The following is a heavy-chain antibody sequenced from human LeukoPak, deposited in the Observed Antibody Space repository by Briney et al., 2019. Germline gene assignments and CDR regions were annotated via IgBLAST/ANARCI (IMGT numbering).Heavy chain of an antibody. CDR3: AKETGRYGDYQYFQH. D-gene: IGHD4-17*01. CDR1: GFTFNRDW. J-gene: IGHJ1*01. CDR2: IKEDGSEK. V-gene: IGHV3-7*03. Sequence: GGSLRLSCAASGFTFNRDWTAWVRQAPGKGLEWVANIKEDGSEKNYVDSVKGRFTISRDNSKNTLYLQMNSLRAEDTAVYYCAKETGRYGDYQYFQHWGQGTLVTVSS.